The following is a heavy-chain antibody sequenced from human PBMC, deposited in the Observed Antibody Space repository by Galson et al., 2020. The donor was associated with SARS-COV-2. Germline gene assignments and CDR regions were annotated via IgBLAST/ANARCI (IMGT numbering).Heavy chain of an antibody. V-gene: IGHV3-9*01. CDR1: GFTFDDYA. CDR3: AKDKDAKKIGPNYGMDV. CDR2: ISWNSGSI. J-gene: IGHJ6*02. Sequence: GGSLRLSCAASGFTFDDYAMHWVRQAPGKGLEWVSGISWNSGSIGYADSVKGRFTISRDNAKNSLYLQMNSLRAEDTALYYCAKDKDAKKIGPNYGMDVWGQGTTVTVSS. D-gene: IGHD2-15*01.